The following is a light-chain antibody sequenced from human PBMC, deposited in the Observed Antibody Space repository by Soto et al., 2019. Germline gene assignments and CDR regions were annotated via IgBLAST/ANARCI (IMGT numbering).Light chain of an antibody. CDR3: QQYETFSVT. CDR2: DAS. V-gene: IGKV1-5*01. Sequence: EIPTPQSPSTLSASVGDTVTVTCRASQSVSGWLALFQQKPAEAPKLLIYDASALPRGVPSRFSGGGSGTKFTLPIASLQRDDFSTYYCQQYETFSVTFGPGTKVDIK. CDR1: QSVSGW. J-gene: IGKJ1*01.